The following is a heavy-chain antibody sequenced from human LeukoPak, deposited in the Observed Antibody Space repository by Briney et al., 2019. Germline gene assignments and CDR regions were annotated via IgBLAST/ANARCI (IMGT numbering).Heavy chain of an antibody. CDR2: ISAYNGNT. CDR1: GYTFTSYG. D-gene: IGHD5-24*01. J-gene: IGHJ4*02. CDR3: AGSRDGYNLRGLYYFDY. Sequence: ASVKVSCKTSGYTFTSYGISWVRQAPGQGLEWMGWISAYNGNTNYAQKFQGRVTITTDESTSTAYMELSSLRSEDTAVYYCAGSRDGYNLRGLYYFDYWGQGTLVTVSS. V-gene: IGHV1-18*01.